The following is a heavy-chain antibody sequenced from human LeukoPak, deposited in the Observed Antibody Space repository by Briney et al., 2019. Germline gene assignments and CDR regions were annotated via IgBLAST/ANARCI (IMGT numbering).Heavy chain of an antibody. CDR3: ARENSGSYREFDY. J-gene: IGHJ4*02. CDR1: GGSISSYY. Sequence: AETLSLTCTVSGGSISSYYWTWIRQPAGKGLEWIGRIYPSGSTNYNPSLKSRVTMSVDTSKNQFSLKLSSVTAADTAVYYCARENSGSYREFDYWGQGTLVTVSS. D-gene: IGHD1-26*01. V-gene: IGHV4-4*07. CDR2: IYPSGST.